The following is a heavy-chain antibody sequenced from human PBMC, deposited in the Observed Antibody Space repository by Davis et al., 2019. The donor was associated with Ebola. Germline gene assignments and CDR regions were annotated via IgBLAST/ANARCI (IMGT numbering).Heavy chain of an antibody. V-gene: IGHV3-21*01. CDR2: ISSSSSYI. Sequence: PGGSLRLSCAASGFTFSSYSMNWVRQAPGKGLEWVSSISSSSSYIYYADSVKGRFTISRDNAKNSLYLQMNSLRAEDTAVYYCARDTAPYYYMDVWGKGTTVTVSS. D-gene: IGHD4-17*01. J-gene: IGHJ6*03. CDR1: GFTFSSYS. CDR3: ARDTAPYYYMDV.